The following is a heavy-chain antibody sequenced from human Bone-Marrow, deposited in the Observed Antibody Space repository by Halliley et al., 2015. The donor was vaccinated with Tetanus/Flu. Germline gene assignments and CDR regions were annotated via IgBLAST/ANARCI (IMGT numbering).Heavy chain of an antibody. Sequence: WVATIGPTGDTNYANSVKGRFTISRENAKNSFFLQMESLGIDDTAVYYCARGEVETNWYFDLWGRGTLVTVS. V-gene: IGHV3-13*01. CDR2: IGPTGDT. CDR3: ARGEVETNWYFDL. J-gene: IGHJ2*01. D-gene: IGHD2-21*02.